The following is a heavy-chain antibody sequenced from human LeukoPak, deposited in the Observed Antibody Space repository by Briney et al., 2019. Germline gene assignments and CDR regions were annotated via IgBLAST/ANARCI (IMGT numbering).Heavy chain of an antibody. Sequence: KSSETLSLTCAVSGYSISSGYYWGWIRQPPGKGLEWIRSIYHSGSTYYNPSLKSRVTISVDTSKNQFSLKLSSVTAADTAVYYCARTSGSGSYYLDYWGQGTLVTVSS. CDR3: ARTSGSGSYYLDY. CDR1: GYSISSGYY. V-gene: IGHV4-38-2*01. J-gene: IGHJ4*02. D-gene: IGHD3-10*01. CDR2: IYHSGST.